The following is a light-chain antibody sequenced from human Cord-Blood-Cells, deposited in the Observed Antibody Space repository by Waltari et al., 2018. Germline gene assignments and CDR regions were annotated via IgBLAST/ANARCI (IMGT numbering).Light chain of an antibody. J-gene: IGKJ2*01. CDR1: QSISSS. CDR2: AAS. CDR3: QQSYSTPYT. V-gene: IGKV1-39*01. Sequence: DIQMTQSPSSLSASVGDRVTITCRASQSISSSLNWYQQKPGKAPKLLFYAASSLQSGVPSRFSGSGSGTDFTLTISSLQPEDFATYYCQQSYSTPYTFGQGTKLEIK.